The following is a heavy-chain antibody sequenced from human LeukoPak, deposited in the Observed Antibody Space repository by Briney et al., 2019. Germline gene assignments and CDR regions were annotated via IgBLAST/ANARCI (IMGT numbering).Heavy chain of an antibody. D-gene: IGHD3-16*01. CDR1: GGSISTYY. Sequence: SETLSLTCTVSGGSISTYYWSWIRQPPGKGLEWIGYIYNSGSTNYNPSLKSRVTISVDTSKNQFSLKLSSVTAADTAVYYCARDRRGVGGDNWFDPWGQGTLVTVSS. CDR3: ARDRRGVGGDNWFDP. CDR2: IYNSGST. V-gene: IGHV4-59*01. J-gene: IGHJ5*02.